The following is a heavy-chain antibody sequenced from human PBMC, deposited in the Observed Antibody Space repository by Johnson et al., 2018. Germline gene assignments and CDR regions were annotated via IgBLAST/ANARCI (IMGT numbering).Heavy chain of an antibody. Sequence: VQLVQSGGGLVQPGRSLRLSCRASGFTFGDYTMSWFRQAPGKGLEWVGFTRSKAYGGTTEYAASVKGRFTISRDDSKSIAYLQMNSLKTEDTAVYYCTRDGTGYSFSAMDVWGQGTTVTVSS. J-gene: IGHJ6*02. D-gene: IGHD1-1*01. V-gene: IGHV3-49*03. CDR2: TRSKAYGGTT. CDR1: GFTFGDYT. CDR3: TRDGTGYSFSAMDV.